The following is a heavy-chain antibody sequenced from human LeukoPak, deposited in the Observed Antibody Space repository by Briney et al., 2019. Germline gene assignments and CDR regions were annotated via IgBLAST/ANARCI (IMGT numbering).Heavy chain of an antibody. J-gene: IGHJ4*02. V-gene: IGHV3-11*04. CDR3: ARGRRVAIAAAASFDY. CDR1: GFTFSDYY. CDR2: ISSSGSTI. D-gene: IGHD6-13*01. Sequence: GGSLRLSCAASGFTFSDYYMSWIRQAPGKGLEWVSYISSSGSTIYYADSVKGRFTISRDNAKNSLYLQMNSLRAEDTAVYYCARGRRVAIAAAASFDYWGQGTLVNVSS.